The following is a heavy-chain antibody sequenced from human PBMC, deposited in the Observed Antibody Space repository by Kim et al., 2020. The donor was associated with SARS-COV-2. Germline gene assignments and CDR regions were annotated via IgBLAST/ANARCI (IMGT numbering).Heavy chain of an antibody. CDR1: GGTLNTNS. Sequence: SVKVSCKASGGTLNTNSINWVRQAPGHGLEWLGVISPFVGVPNHAQKFQGRISITADKSTNTVYMDLTSLRSDDTAVYYCDRALTTRDAFDMWGHGTLVTVSS. J-gene: IGHJ3*02. CDR3: DRALTTRDAFDM. D-gene: IGHD4-17*01. V-gene: IGHV1-69*10. CDR2: ISPFVGVP.